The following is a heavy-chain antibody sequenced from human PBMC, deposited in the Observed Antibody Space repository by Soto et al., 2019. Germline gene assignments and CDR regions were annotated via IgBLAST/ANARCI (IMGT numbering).Heavy chain of an antibody. D-gene: IGHD6-13*01. V-gene: IGHV1-69*01. CDR2: IIPYYNTL. CDR1: EGTFNSYA. J-gene: IGHJ4*02. Sequence: QAQVVQSGAEVRTPGSSVKLSCKASEGTFNSYAIAWVRHARGQGLEWMGGIIPYYNTLNYAQKFQDRVTITADDSTNTVYMELSSLRSDDTAVYFCASGASRWYPYFFDSWAQGTLVTVSS. CDR3: ASGASRWYPYFFDS.